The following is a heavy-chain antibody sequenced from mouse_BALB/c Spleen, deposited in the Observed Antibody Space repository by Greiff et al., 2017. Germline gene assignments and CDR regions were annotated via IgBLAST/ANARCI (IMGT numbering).Heavy chain of an antibody. CDR3: ARSIYYDYSPYAMDY. CDR1: GFNIKDYY. J-gene: IGHJ4*01. Sequence: EVQLQQSGAELVRPGALVKLSCKASGFNIKDYYMHWVKQRPEQGLEWIGWIDPENGNTIYDPKFQGKASITADTSSNTAYLQLSSLTSEDTAVYYCARSIYYDYSPYAMDYWGQGTSVTVSS. V-gene: IGHV14-1*02. D-gene: IGHD2-4*01. CDR2: IDPENGNT.